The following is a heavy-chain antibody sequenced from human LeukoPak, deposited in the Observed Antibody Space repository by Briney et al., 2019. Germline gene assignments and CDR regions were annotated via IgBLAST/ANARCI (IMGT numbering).Heavy chain of an antibody. CDR2: IRGSGDRT. V-gene: IGHV3-23*01. CDR3: AKDSRIVGATFRSYHYMDV. D-gene: IGHD1-26*01. J-gene: IGHJ6*03. Sequence: GGSLRLSCAASGFTFSSYAMSWVRQAPGKGLEWVSAIRGSGDRTHYADSVKGRFTISRDNSKNTLYLQMNSLRAEDTAVYYCAKDSRIVGATFRSYHYMDVWGKGTAVTVSS. CDR1: GFTFSSYA.